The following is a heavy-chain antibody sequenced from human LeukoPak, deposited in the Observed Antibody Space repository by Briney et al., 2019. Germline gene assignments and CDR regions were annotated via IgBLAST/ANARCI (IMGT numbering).Heavy chain of an antibody. Sequence: SETLSLTCTVSGYSITNGYYWGWIRQPPGKGLEWIGSIYHDGRIDYNPSLKSRVTISVDTSKNQFSLKLSSVTAADTAVYYCARGHDSSGYFRYWGQGTLVTVSS. CDR3: ARGHDSSGYFRY. D-gene: IGHD3-22*01. CDR1: GYSITNGYY. CDR2: IYHDGRI. V-gene: IGHV4-38-2*02. J-gene: IGHJ4*02.